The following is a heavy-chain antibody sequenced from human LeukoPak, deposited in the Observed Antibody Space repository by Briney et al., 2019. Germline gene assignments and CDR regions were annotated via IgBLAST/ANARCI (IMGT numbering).Heavy chain of an antibody. CDR1: GFTFSSYA. CDR2: LSGST. Sequence: GESLRLSCAASGFTFSSYAMNWVRQAPGGGLEWVSTLSGSTYYADSVKGRFTISRDNSKNTLYLQMNSLRVEDTAVYYCAKGETSGWSLYYFDYWGQGTLVTVSS. J-gene: IGHJ4*02. V-gene: IGHV3-23*01. D-gene: IGHD6-19*01. CDR3: AKGETSGWSLYYFDY.